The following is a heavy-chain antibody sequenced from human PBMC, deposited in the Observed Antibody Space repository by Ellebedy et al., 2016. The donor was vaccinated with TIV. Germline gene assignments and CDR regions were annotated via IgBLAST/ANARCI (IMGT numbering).Heavy chain of an antibody. J-gene: IGHJ5*02. CDR3: ATDRLTERSGIFDP. CDR1: GDSISSTYY. CDR2: VFYSGSSYSGSA. Sequence: MPSETLSLTCSVSGDSISSTYYWVWIRQTPGKGLEWVGSVFYSGSSYSGSAYYNESLKSRVTISLDPSKNHFSLRLSSVTAADTAVYYCATDRLTERSGIFDPWGQGTLVSVSS. D-gene: IGHD3-10*01. V-gene: IGHV4-38-2*02.